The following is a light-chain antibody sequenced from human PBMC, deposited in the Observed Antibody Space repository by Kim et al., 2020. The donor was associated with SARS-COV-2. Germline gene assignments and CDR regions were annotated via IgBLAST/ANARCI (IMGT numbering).Light chain of an antibody. V-gene: IGKV4-1*01. CDR1: RGVLYSSINKNS. CDR2: WAS. J-gene: IGKJ2*01. Sequence: SAPINCMPSRGVLYSSINKNSVAWYQQKPGLPPRLLIYWASTRGSGVPYRFSGSGSGTDFTLSISSLRAADVAVYYCQQYFGPPYTFGQGTKLEI. CDR3: QQYFGPPYT.